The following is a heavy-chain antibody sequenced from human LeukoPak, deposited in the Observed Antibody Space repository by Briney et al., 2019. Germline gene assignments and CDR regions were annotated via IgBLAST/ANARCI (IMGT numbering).Heavy chain of an antibody. D-gene: IGHD4-17*01. CDR2: ISYSGTT. CDR1: GGSFSSSSYY. V-gene: IGHV4-39*01. CDR3: AAQIYGDFADY. J-gene: IGHJ4*02. Sequence: PSETLSLTCTVSGGSFSSSSYYWGWIRQPPGKGLEYIGTISYSGTTYYNPSLKRRVTISLDRSKNQFSLKLTSVTAADTAVYYCAAQIYGDFADYWGQGTLVTVSS.